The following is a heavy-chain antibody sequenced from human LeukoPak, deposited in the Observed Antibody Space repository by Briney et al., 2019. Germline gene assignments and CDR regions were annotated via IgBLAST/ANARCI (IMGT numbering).Heavy chain of an antibody. CDR3: ARRYSSGWLLDY. CDR2: INPSGGST. J-gene: IGHJ4*02. CDR1: GYTFTSYY. Sequence: ASVKVSCKASGYTFTSYYMHWVRQAPGQGLEWMGIINPSGGSTSYAQKFQGRVTMTRDTSTSTVYMELSSLRSEDTAVCYCARRYSSGWLLDYWGQGTLVTVSS. D-gene: IGHD6-19*01. V-gene: IGHV1-46*01.